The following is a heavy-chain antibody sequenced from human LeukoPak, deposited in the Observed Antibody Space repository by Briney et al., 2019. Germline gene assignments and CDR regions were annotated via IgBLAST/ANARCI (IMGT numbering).Heavy chain of an antibody. Sequence: GGSLRLSCAASGFIFSDYPMSWIRQAPGKGLEWLSYTRVSDNNLYYADSVKGRFTISRDNAQTSLYLQMNSLSAEDTAVYDCARDPAYGALDIWGQGTTVTVSS. V-gene: IGHV3-11*04. J-gene: IGHJ3*02. CDR1: GFIFSDYP. CDR2: TRVSDNNL. D-gene: IGHD2-21*01. CDR3: ARDPAYGALDI.